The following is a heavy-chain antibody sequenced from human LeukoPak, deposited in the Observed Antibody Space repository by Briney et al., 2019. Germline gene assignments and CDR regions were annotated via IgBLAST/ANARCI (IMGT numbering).Heavy chain of an antibody. D-gene: IGHD3-3*01. CDR1: GFTFSSYG. Sequence: PGRSLRLSCAASGFTFSSYGMHWVRQAPGKGLEWVAVIWSDGSNKYYADSVKGRFTISRDNSKNTLYLQMNSLRAEDTAVYYCARDGPAPRRILEWFNWFDPWGQGTLVTVSS. CDR3: ARDGPAPRRILEWFNWFDP. J-gene: IGHJ5*02. V-gene: IGHV3-33*01. CDR2: IWSDGSNK.